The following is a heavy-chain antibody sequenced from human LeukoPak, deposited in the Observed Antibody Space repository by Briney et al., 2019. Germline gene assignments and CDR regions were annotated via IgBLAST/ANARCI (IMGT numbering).Heavy chain of an antibody. V-gene: IGHV3-30*04. CDR3: ARDPTKRWLQNYFDD. Sequence: GGSLRLSCAASGFTFSSYAMHWVRQAPGKGLEWVAHISYDGNNKCYGDSVKGRFTISRDNSKNTLYLQMNSLRAEDTAVYYCARDPTKRWLQNYFDDWGQGTLVTVSS. D-gene: IGHD5-24*01. CDR1: GFTFSSYA. CDR2: ISYDGNNK. J-gene: IGHJ4*02.